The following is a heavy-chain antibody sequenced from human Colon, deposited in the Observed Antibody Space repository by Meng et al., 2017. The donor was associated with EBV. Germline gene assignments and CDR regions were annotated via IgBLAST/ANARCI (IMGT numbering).Heavy chain of an antibody. J-gene: IGHJ2*01. V-gene: IGHV4-30-4*01. D-gene: IGHD5-18*01. CDR2: IYYSGST. Sequence: VRLQGSGPGLGKTSPPLSLSCTVAGGTIRRGDYYWGWIRQPPGKGLELIGHIYYSGSTSYNPSLKSRVTISVDTSNNQFSLKLSSVTAADTAVYYCARVGWRQWSFDLWGRGTLVTVSS. CDR3: ARVGWRQWSFDL. CDR1: GGTIRRGDYY.